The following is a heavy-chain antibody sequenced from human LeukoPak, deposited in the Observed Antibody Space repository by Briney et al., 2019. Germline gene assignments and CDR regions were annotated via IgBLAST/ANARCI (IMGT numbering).Heavy chain of an antibody. Sequence: GRSLRLSCAAAAFTVDDYAMHWVRQPPGKGLEWVSGISWNSASIGYADSVKGRFTISRDNAKNSLYLQMNSLRAEDTALYYCAKDKTPSITMIVVVSYYFDYWGQGTLVTVSS. D-gene: IGHD3-22*01. CDR1: AFTVDDYA. CDR3: AKDKTPSITMIVVVSYYFDY. J-gene: IGHJ4*02. V-gene: IGHV3-9*01. CDR2: ISWNSASI.